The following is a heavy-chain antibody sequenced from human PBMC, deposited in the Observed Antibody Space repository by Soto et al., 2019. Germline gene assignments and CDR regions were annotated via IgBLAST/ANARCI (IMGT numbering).Heavy chain of an antibody. CDR2: IYHSGST. CDR1: GYSISSGYY. Sequence: SETLSLTCSVSGYSISSGYYWGWIRQPPGKGLEWIGSIYHSGSTYYNPSLKSRVTISVDTSKNQFSLKLSSVTAADTAVYYCARNSSAREFHYYYYGIHGWCQGKAVT. CDR3: ARNSSAREFHYYYYGIHG. D-gene: IGHD6-19*01. V-gene: IGHV4-38-2*01. J-gene: IGHJ6*02.